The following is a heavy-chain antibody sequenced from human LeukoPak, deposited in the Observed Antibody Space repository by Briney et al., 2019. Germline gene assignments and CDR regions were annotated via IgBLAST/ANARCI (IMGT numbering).Heavy chain of an antibody. CDR1: GGSISSYY. CDR3: AGSWNAERSFDP. Sequence: SETLSLTCTVSGGSISSYYWSWIRQPAGKGLEWIGHIFTTGPGSYNPSLRSRVTISRDTSKNEFSLSLNSVTAADTAVYYCAGSWNAERSFDPWGQGTLVTVSS. CDR2: IFTTGPG. D-gene: IGHD1-1*01. J-gene: IGHJ5*02. V-gene: IGHV4-4*07.